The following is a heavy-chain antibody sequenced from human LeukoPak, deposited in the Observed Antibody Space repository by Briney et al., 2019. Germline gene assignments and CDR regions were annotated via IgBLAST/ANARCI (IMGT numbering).Heavy chain of an antibody. CDR2: IYYSGST. Sequence: PSETLSLTCTVSGGSISSSSYYWGWIRQPPGKGLEWIGSIYYSGSTYYNPSLKSRVTISVDTSKNQFSLKLSSVTAADTAVYYCARDVLEAFNWFDPWGQGTLVTVSS. CDR3: ARDVLEAFNWFDP. CDR1: GGSISSSSYY. V-gene: IGHV4-39*07. J-gene: IGHJ5*02. D-gene: IGHD3-3*01.